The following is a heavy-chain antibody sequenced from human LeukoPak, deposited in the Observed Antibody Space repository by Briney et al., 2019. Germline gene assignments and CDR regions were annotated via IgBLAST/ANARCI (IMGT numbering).Heavy chain of an antibody. CDR1: GFTVSSNY. D-gene: IGHD6-19*01. V-gene: IGHV3-53*01. Sequence: GGSLRLSCAASGFTVSSNYMNWVRQAPGKGLEWVSVIYSGGSTYYADSVKGRFTISRDNSKNTLYLQMNGLRAEDTAVYYCAREGSRKREAGPFDYWGQGTLVTVSS. CDR2: IYSGGST. CDR3: AREGSRKREAGPFDY. J-gene: IGHJ4*02.